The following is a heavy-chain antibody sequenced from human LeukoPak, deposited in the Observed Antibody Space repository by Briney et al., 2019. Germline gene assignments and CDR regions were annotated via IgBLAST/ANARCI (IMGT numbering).Heavy chain of an antibody. J-gene: IGHJ3*01. CDR3: TKRTDSTGSRASAFDV. D-gene: IGHD2/OR15-2a*01. CDR2: ISSRGDNS. CDR1: GFTFSNYA. V-gene: IGHV3-23*01. Sequence: PGGSLRLSCAASGFTFSNYAMTWVRRAPGKGLGWVSSISSRGDNSHYADSVKGRFTISRDNSKSTLYLQMTSLRAEDSAFFYCTKRTDSTGSRASAFDVWGQGTVVTVSS.